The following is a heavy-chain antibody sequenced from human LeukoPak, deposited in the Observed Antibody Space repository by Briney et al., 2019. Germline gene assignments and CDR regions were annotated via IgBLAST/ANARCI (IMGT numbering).Heavy chain of an antibody. J-gene: IGHJ4*02. CDR2: IDPPSGAT. D-gene: IGHD6-19*01. CDR1: GYTFTGYY. CDR3: ARSGFSTGFYMDF. Sequence: GASVKVSCKASGYTFTGYYTHWLRQAPGQGLEWMGWIDPPSGATNYAQKFQDTVTMTRDRSIGTAYMEVRRLKSDDTAVYYCARSGFSTGFYMDFWGQGTLVPVSS. V-gene: IGHV1-2*02.